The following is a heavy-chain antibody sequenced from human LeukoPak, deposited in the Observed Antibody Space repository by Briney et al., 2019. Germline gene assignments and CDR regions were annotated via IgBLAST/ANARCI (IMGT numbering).Heavy chain of an antibody. CDR1: GGSISSGGYS. CDR3: ARGAYGDYVYGDYFDY. CDR2: IYHGGST. J-gene: IGHJ4*02. Sequence: SETLSLTCAVTGGSISSGGYSWNWIRQSPGTGLEWIGYIYHGGSTYYNPSLKSRVTISVDRSKNQFALKLTAVTAADTAVYYCARGAYGDYVYGDYFDYWGQGTLVNVSS. V-gene: IGHV4-30-2*06. D-gene: IGHD4-17*01.